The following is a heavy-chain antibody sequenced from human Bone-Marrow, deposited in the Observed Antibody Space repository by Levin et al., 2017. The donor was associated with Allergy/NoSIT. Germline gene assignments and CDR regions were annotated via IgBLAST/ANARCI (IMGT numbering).Heavy chain of an antibody. Sequence: SCAASGFTFSSYEMNWVRQAPGKGLEWVSYISGSGSNIYYADSVKGRFTISRDNAKNSLYLQMNSLRAEDTAVYYCAREEDLFIDYWGQGTLVTVSS. V-gene: IGHV3-48*03. CDR1: GFTFSSYE. CDR2: ISGSGSNI. D-gene: IGHD2-15*01. CDR3: AREEDLFIDY. J-gene: IGHJ4*02.